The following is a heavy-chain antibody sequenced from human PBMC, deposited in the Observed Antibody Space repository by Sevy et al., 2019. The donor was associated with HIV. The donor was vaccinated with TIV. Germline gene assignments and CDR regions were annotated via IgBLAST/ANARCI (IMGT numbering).Heavy chain of an antibody. CDR1: GFSFRSYA. V-gene: IGHV3-23*01. D-gene: IGHD3-22*01. J-gene: IGHJ3*02. CDR3: AGARYDSSGSFDAFDI. CDR2: IFRSGDVT. Sequence: GGSLRLSCTASGFSFRSYAMNWVRQAPGKGLEWVSTIFRSGDVTYYADSVKGRFTISRDNSRNTLYLQMNSLRAEDTAVYYCAGARYDSSGSFDAFDIWGQGTMVTVSS.